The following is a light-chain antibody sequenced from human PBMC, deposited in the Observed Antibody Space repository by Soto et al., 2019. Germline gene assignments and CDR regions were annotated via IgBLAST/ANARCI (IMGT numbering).Light chain of an antibody. J-gene: IGKJ5*01. CDR2: DAS. CDR1: QDISNY. CDR3: QQYDNLPFT. Sequence: DIQMTQSPSSLSSSVGVRVTITCKASQDISNYLNWYQQKPGKAPKLLIYDASNLETGVPSRSSGSGSGTDFTFTISSLQPEDIATYYCQQYDNLPFTFGQGTRLEIK. V-gene: IGKV1-33*01.